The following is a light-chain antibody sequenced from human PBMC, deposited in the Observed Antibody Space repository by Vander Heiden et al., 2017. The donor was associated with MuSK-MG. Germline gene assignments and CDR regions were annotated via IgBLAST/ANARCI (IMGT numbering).Light chain of an antibody. CDR2: DAS. CDR3: LQRSTWPLT. V-gene: IGKV3-11*01. Sequence: VLTQSPATLSLSPGERATLSCRASQSVSSFLAWYQQKPGQAPRLLIYDASNSATGVPARFSRSGSGTDFTLTIIRLEPEDFAVYYCLQRSTWPLTFGGWTKVEIK. J-gene: IGKJ4*01. CDR1: QSVSSF.